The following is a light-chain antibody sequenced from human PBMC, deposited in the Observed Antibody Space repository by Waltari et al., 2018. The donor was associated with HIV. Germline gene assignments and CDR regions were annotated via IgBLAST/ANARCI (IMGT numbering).Light chain of an antibody. CDR1: SSDIGAYNY. CDR3: SSYAGSDNRVV. Sequence: QSALTQPPSASGSPGQSVTISCTGTSSDIGAYNYVSWYQQHPGKAPKIMIYEVNKRPSGVPDRFSGAKSGNVASLTVSGLQDDDEADFYCSSYAGSDNRVVFGGGTKLTVL. J-gene: IGLJ2*01. CDR2: EVN. V-gene: IGLV2-8*01.